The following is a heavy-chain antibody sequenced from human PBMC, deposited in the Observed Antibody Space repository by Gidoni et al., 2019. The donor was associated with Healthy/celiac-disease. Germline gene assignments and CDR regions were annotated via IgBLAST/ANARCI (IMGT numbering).Heavy chain of an antibody. J-gene: IGHJ3*02. CDR1: GYSFTSYW. CDR3: ARLRATYYYGSGSYLDAFDI. Sequence: CKGSGYSFTSYWIGWVRQMPGKGLEWMGIIYPGDSDTRYSPSFQGQVTISADKSISTAYLQWSSLKASDTAMYYCARLRATYYYGSGSYLDAFDIWGQGTMVTVSS. D-gene: IGHD3-10*01. V-gene: IGHV5-51*01. CDR2: IYPGDSDT.